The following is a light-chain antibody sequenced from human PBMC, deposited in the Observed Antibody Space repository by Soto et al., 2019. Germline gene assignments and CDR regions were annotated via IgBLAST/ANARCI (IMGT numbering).Light chain of an antibody. J-gene: IGKJ2*01. CDR3: QQYEDSVLYT. Sequence: EIVLTQSPGTLSLSPGERATLSCRASQSVRSSFFAWYQQKPGQAPRLLIYDVSIRATGTPDRFSGSGSGTDFTLTINRLEPDDFAMYYCQQYEDSVLYTFGQGTKLEI. CDR1: QSVRSSF. V-gene: IGKV3-20*01. CDR2: DVS.